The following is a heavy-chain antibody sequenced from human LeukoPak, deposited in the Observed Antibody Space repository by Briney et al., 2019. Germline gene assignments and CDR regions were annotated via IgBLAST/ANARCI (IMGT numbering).Heavy chain of an antibody. Sequence: PGGSLRLSCVASGFTVCDYYMSWVRQAPGKGLEWVSLLYTDDTTIYADSVEGRFTISRDDSKNTICLHMTTLRGEDTAVYYCARGGAFYWNPRYWGQGTLVTVSS. CDR1: GFTVCDYY. J-gene: IGHJ4*02. V-gene: IGHV3-53*01. D-gene: IGHD1-1*01. CDR2: LYTDDTT. CDR3: ARGGAFYWNPRY.